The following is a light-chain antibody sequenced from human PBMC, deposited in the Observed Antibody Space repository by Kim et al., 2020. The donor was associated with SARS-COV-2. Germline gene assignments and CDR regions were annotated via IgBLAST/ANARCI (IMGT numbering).Light chain of an antibody. CDR1: RLRSYY. V-gene: IGLV3-19*01. CDR3: NSRDSSGHPKYV. J-gene: IGLJ1*01. CDR2: GKN. Sequence: LRQRVRITSHGDRLRSYYARWYQQKPGQAPVLVIYGKNNRPSGIPDRFSGSSSGNTASLTITGAQAEDEADYFCNSRDSSGHPKYVFGTGTKVTVL.